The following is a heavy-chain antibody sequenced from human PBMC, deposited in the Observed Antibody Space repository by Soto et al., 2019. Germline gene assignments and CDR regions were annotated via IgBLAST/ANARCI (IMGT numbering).Heavy chain of an antibody. Sequence: SETLSLTCTFSGGSSGGYYWTWIRHHPGKGLEWVGYIYYSGSTYYNPSLKSRVTISLDTSKNQFSLKLSSVTAADTAVYYCAKRRPGSPNFDNWGQGTLVTVSS. CDR1: GGSSGGYY. J-gene: IGHJ4*02. CDR2: IYYSGST. CDR3: AKRRPGSPNFDN. V-gene: IGHV4-31*03. D-gene: IGHD1-26*01.